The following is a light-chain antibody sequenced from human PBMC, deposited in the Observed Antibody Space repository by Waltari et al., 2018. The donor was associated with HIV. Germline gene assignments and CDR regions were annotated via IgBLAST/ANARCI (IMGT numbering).Light chain of an antibody. CDR2: GAS. V-gene: IGKV3-15*01. CDR1: QNMGTN. J-gene: IGKJ1*01. Sequence: EIVMTQSPATLSVSPGERATLSYRASQNMGTNLGRYQQRPGQAPRLLIYGASTRATGIPARFSASGAGTEFTLAISSLQSEDFAVFYCQQYDTWPPKTFGQGTKVEIK. CDR3: QQYDTWPPKT.